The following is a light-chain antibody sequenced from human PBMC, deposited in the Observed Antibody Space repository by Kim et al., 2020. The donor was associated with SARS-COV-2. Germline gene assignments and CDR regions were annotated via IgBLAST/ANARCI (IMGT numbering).Light chain of an antibody. V-gene: IGKV1-12*01. Sequence: DIQMTQSPSSVSASVGDRVTITCRASQDISSWLAWYQQEPGKAPKLLISAASSLQSGVPSRFSGSGSGTDFTLTISSLQPEDFASYYCQRADSFPLGFGGGTKVDIK. CDR1: QDISSW. CDR3: QRADSFPLG. CDR2: AAS. J-gene: IGKJ4*01.